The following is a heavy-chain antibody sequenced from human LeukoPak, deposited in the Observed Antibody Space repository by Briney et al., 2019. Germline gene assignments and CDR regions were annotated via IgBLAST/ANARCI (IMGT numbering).Heavy chain of an antibody. Sequence: ASVKVSCKASGYTFTGYYMHWVRQAPGQGLEWMGRINPNSGGTNYAQKFQGRVTMTSDTSISTAYMELSRLRSDDTAVYYCATLENIVVVPAGWFDPWAQGTLVTVSS. CDR1: GYTFTGYY. J-gene: IGHJ5*02. D-gene: IGHD2-2*01. CDR3: ATLENIVVVPAGWFDP. V-gene: IGHV1-2*06. CDR2: INPNSGGT.